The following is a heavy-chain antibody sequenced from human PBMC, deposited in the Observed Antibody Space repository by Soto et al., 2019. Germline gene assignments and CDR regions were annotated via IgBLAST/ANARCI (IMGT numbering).Heavy chain of an antibody. D-gene: IGHD3-22*01. J-gene: IGHJ6*02. V-gene: IGHV4-30-4*01. Sequence: SETMSLTCTVSGGSINSGDYYWSWIRQPPGKGLEWIGYIYYSGSTYYNPSLKSRVTISVDTSKNQFSLKLSSVTAADTAVYYCARDYDSSGNGMDVWGQGTTVTVSS. CDR3: ARDYDSSGNGMDV. CDR2: IYYSGST. CDR1: GGSINSGDYY.